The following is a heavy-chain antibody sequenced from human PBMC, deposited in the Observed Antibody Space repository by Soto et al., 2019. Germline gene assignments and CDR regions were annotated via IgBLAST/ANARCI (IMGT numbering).Heavy chain of an antibody. CDR1: GGSILSISYC. V-gene: IGHV4-39*01. CDR3: ARHSHCSGGSCYPEYFQH. J-gene: IGHJ1*01. D-gene: IGHD2-15*01. Sequence: PLETPSLTCTVSGGSILSISYCWGWIRQPPGKGLEWIGSIYYSGSTYYNPSLKSRVTISVDTSKNQFSLKLSSVTAADTAVYYCARHSHCSGGSCYPEYFQHWGQGTLVTAPQ. CDR2: IYYSGST.